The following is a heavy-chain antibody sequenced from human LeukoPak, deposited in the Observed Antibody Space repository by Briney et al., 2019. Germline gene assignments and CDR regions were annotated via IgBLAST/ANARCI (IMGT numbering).Heavy chain of an antibody. CDR1: GGSISSSSAY. D-gene: IGHD5-18*01. V-gene: IGHV4-39*01. CDR3: VGPRGFGYGYFDY. J-gene: IGHJ4*02. CDR2: IYYSKNT. Sequence: SETLSLTCTVSGGSISSSSAYWGWIRQPPGKGLEWIGSIYYSKNTYYNPSLKSRVTISADTSKNQFSLTLGSVSATDTAVYYCVGPRGFGYGYFDYWGQGTLVTVSS.